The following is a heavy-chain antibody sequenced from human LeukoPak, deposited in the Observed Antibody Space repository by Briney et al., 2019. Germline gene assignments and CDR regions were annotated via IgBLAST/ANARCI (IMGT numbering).Heavy chain of an antibody. J-gene: IGHJ4*01. CDR3: AKGIYSSGWSYFDY. Sequence: GGSLRLSCAASGFTFSNSAMSWVREAPGKGLEWVSTLSGSGITTYYADSVKGRFTISRDNSKNTLYLQMNSVRAEDTAVYYCAKGIYSSGWSYFDYWGHGTLVTVSS. CDR1: GFTFSNSA. CDR2: LSGSGITT. D-gene: IGHD6-19*01. V-gene: IGHV3-23*01.